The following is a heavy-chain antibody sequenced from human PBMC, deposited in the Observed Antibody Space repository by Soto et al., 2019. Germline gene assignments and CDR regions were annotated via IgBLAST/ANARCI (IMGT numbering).Heavy chain of an antibody. CDR1: GYSFTSYW. V-gene: IGHV5-51*03. CDR2: IYPGDSDT. Sequence: EVQLVQSGAEVKTPGESLKISCKGSGYSFTSYWIGWVRQMPGKGLEWMGIIYPGDSDTRYSPSFQGQVTISADKSISTAYLQWSSLKASDTAMYYCARSEPITIFGVVTSYNWFDPWGQGTLVTVSS. D-gene: IGHD3-3*01. CDR3: ARSEPITIFGVVTSYNWFDP. J-gene: IGHJ5*02.